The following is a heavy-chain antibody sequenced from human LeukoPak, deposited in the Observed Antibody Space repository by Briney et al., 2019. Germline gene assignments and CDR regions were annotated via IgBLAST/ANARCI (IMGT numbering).Heavy chain of an antibody. J-gene: IGHJ4*02. D-gene: IGHD3-22*01. CDR1: GFTFDDYA. Sequence: GGSLRLSCAASGFTFDDYAMHWVRQAPGKGLEWVSGISWNSGSIGYADSVKGRFTISRDNAKNSLYLQMNSLRAEDTALYYCAKGGPTYYYDGSGYPFDYWGQGTLVTVSS. CDR2: ISWNSGSI. CDR3: AKGGPTYYYDGSGYPFDY. V-gene: IGHV3-9*01.